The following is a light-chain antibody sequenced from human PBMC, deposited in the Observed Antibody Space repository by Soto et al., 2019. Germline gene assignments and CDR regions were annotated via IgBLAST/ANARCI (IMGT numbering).Light chain of an antibody. CDR2: AAS. CDR1: QSISSY. Sequence: DIQMTQSPSSLSASVGDRVTITCRASQSISSYLNWYQQKPGKAPKLLIYAASSLQSGVPSRFSGSGSGTDFALTIRNLQPEDFATYYCQQSYSTPDFGQGTKLEIK. V-gene: IGKV1-39*01. CDR3: QQSYSTPD. J-gene: IGKJ2*01.